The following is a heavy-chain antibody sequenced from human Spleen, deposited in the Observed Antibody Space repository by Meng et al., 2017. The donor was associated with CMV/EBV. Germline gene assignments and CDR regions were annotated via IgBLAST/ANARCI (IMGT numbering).Heavy chain of an antibody. CDR3: ARDRESYSSSWYTSMDV. CDR2: ISYDGSNK. V-gene: IGHV3-30-3*01. Sequence: SCKVSGYTLTELSMPWVRQAPGKGLEWVAVISYDGSNKYYADSVKGRFTISRDNSKNTLYLQMNSLRAEDTAVYYCARDRESYSSSWYTSMDVWGQGTTVTVSS. D-gene: IGHD6-13*01. CDR1: GYTLTELS. J-gene: IGHJ6*02.